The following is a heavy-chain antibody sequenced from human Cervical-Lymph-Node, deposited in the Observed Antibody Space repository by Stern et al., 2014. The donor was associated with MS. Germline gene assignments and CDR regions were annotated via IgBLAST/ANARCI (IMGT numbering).Heavy chain of an antibody. CDR2: IWYDGSNK. CDR3: ARKGITGTTRYHGFDY. J-gene: IGHJ4*02. D-gene: IGHD1-20*01. Sequence: VQLVESGGGVVQPGRSLRLSCAASGFTFSSYGMHWVRQAPGKGLEWVAVIWYDGSNKYYADSVKGRFTISRDNSKNTLYLQMNSLRAEDTAVYYCARKGITGTTRYHGFDYWGQGTLVTVSS. V-gene: IGHV3-33*01. CDR1: GFTFSSYG.